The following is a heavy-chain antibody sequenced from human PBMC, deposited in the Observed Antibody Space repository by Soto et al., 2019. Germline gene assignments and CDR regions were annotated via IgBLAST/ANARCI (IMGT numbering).Heavy chain of an antibody. CDR1: GFTFSNYP. V-gene: IGHV3-30-3*01. D-gene: IGHD6-19*01. CDR2: ISYDGNYE. J-gene: IGHJ4*02. Sequence: QVQLVASGGGVVQPGRSLRLSCAASGFTFSNYPLHWVRQAPGKGLEWVAVISYDGNYEYYADSVKGRFTISRDNSKNTLFLQMNSLRVDDTAVYYCARASVAGTWGYYLDYWGQGALVTVSS. CDR3: ARASVAGTWGYYLDY.